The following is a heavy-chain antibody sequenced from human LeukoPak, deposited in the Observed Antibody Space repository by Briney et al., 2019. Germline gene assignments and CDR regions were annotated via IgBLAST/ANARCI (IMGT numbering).Heavy chain of an antibody. Sequence: GGSLRLSCAASGFTFDDYAIHWVRQAPGKGLEWVSGISWNSGSIGYADSVEGRFTISRDNAKNSLYLQMNSLRAEDTALYYCVKDRGSVVRGVVVSGFDYWGQGTLVTVSS. J-gene: IGHJ4*02. CDR1: GFTFDDYA. D-gene: IGHD3-10*01. CDR2: ISWNSGSI. CDR3: VKDRGSVVRGVVVSGFDY. V-gene: IGHV3-9*01.